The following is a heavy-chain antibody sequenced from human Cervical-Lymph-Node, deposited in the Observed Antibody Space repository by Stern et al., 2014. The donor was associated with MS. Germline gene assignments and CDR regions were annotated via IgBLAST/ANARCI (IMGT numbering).Heavy chain of an antibody. CDR2: IYWDDDK. J-gene: IGHJ3*02. CDR3: ARRGIAVAGTYAFDI. Sequence: QITLKESGPTLVKPTQTLTLTCTFSGFSLSTSGVGVGWIRQPPGNALEWLALIYWDDDKRYSPSLKSRLTITKDTSKNQVVLTMTNMDPVDTATYYCARRGIAVAGTYAFDIWGQGTMVTVSS. CDR1: GFSLSTSGVG. V-gene: IGHV2-5*02. D-gene: IGHD6-19*01.